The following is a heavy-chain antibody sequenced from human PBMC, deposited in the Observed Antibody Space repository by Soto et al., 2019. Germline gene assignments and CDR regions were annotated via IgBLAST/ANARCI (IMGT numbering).Heavy chain of an antibody. J-gene: IGHJ4*02. CDR3: AKGAHNSGWLNSFDY. Sequence: GGSLRLSCTVSGFTFSSYAMNWVRQAPGKGLEWVSEISDSGGSTYYPDSVKGRFTISRDNSKNTLYLQMNSLRAEDTAIYYCAKGAHNSGWLNSFDYWGQGTLVTVSS. CDR2: ISDSGGST. D-gene: IGHD6-19*01. V-gene: IGHV3-23*01. CDR1: GFTFSSYA.